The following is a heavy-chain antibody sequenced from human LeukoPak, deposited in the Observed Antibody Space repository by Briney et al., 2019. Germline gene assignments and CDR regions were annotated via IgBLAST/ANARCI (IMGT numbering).Heavy chain of an antibody. D-gene: IGHD3-9*01. CDR2: IHYTGAT. CDR1: GGSTTGYY. CDR3: ARGNILTGYCFDF. V-gene: IGHV4-34*01. Sequence: SETLSLTCAVYGGSTTGYYWSWIRQTPGRGLEWVGEIHYTGATSYNPSLKSRAAISTDTSKNQFSLRLSSVTAADTAVYYCARGNILTGYCFDFWGQGALVTVSS. J-gene: IGHJ4*02.